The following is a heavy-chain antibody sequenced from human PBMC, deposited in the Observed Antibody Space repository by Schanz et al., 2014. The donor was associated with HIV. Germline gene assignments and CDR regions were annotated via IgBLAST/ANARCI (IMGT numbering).Heavy chain of an antibody. CDR1: GFTFSTYV. V-gene: IGHV3-21*01. D-gene: IGHD6-19*01. CDR2: ISTSSGYI. Sequence: VQLVESGGGVAQPGRSLRLSCAASGFTFSTYVMHWVRQAPGKGLEWVSSISTSSGYIYYADSVKGRFTISRDNAKNSLYLQMNSLRAEDTAVYYCASSPPAVAGNNYWGQGTLVTVSS. CDR3: ASSPPAVAGNNY. J-gene: IGHJ4*02.